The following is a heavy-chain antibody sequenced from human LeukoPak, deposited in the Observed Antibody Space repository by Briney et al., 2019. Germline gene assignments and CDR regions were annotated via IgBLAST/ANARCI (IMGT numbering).Heavy chain of an antibody. Sequence: GRSLRLSCAASGFTFDDYAMHWVRQAPGKGLEWVSGISWNSGNIGYADSVKGRFTISRDNTKNSLYLQVNSLRAEDTALYYCAKDITWRGMYYDILTGYDYWGQGTLVTVSS. CDR3: AKDITWRGMYYDILTGYDY. V-gene: IGHV3-9*01. J-gene: IGHJ4*02. CDR1: GFTFDDYA. CDR2: ISWNSGNI. D-gene: IGHD3-9*01.